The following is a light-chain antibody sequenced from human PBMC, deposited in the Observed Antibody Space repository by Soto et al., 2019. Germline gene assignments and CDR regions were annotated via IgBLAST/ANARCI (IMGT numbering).Light chain of an antibody. CDR1: QSVSIK. Sequence: EILMTQSPASLSVSPGERASLSCRACQSVSIKLAWYQQKPGQAPRLLIYDTSTRATGIPARFSVSGSGTEFTLTISSLQSEDFAVYYCQQYNNWPTITLAQGTRLEI. J-gene: IGKJ5*01. CDR3: QQYNNWPTIT. V-gene: IGKV3-15*01. CDR2: DTS.